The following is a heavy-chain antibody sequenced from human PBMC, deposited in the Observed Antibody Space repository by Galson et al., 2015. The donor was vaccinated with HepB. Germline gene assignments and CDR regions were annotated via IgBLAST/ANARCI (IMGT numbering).Heavy chain of an antibody. CDR1: GFTFSSYA. CDR2: ISSNGGST. J-gene: IGHJ6*02. CDR3: ARSGSGWYEGRYYYYYYGMDV. Sequence: SLRLSCAASGFTFSSYAMHWVRQAPGKGLEYVSAISSNGGSTYYADSVKGRFTISRDNSKNTLYLQMGSLRAEDMAVYYCARSGSGWYEGRYYYYYYGMDVWGQGTTVTVSS. D-gene: IGHD6-19*01. V-gene: IGHV3-64*02.